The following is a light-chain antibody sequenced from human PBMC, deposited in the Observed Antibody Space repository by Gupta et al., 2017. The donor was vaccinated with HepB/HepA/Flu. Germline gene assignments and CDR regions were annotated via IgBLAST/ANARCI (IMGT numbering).Light chain of an antibody. Sequence: DIQLTQSPSFLSASVGDRVTITCRASQGISSYLAWYQQKPGKAPKVLIYAASTLQGGVPSRFSGSGSGTEFTLTISSLQPEDFATYYCQQLNSYPQTFGQGTKVEVK. V-gene: IGKV1-9*01. CDR1: QGISSY. J-gene: IGKJ1*01. CDR2: AAS. CDR3: QQLNSYPQT.